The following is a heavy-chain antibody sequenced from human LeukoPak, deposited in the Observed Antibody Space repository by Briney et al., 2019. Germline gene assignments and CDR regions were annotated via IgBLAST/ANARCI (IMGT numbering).Heavy chain of an antibody. J-gene: IGHJ4*02. CDR3: AKNSVYCSSTGCPENQNDY. CDR2: ISGSGGST. D-gene: IGHD2-2*01. Sequence: GGSLRLSCAASGFTFSSYAMSWVRQAPGKGLEWVSAISGSGGSTYYADSVKGRFTISRDNSKNTLYLQMNSLRAEDTAVYYCAKNSVYCSSTGCPENQNDYWGQGTLVTVSS. CDR1: GFTFSSYA. V-gene: IGHV3-23*01.